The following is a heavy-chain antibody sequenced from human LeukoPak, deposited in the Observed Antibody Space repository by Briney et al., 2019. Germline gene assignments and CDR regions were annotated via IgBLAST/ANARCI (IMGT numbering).Heavy chain of an antibody. D-gene: IGHD2-15*01. J-gene: IGHJ6*02. V-gene: IGHV1-24*01. CDR1: GXXXXELX. Sequence: AXVKVSCKVSGXXXXELXXHWVXXAXGKGLXXMGXXXXEXGETXYAQKFQGRVTMTEDTSTDTAYMELSSLRSEDTAVYYCATDQKGYCSGGSCYQSYYYYYGMDVWGQGTTVTVSS. CDR2: XXXEXGET. CDR3: ATDQKGYCSGGSCYQSYYYYYGMDV.